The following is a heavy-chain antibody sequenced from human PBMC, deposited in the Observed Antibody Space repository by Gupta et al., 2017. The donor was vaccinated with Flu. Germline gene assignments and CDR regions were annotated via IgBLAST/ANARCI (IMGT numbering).Heavy chain of an antibody. J-gene: IGHJ4*02. CDR2: ISDSSDYI. D-gene: IGHD3-22*01. Sequence: NCVRQAPGKVLEWVSSISDSSDYIYYTDSVKGRFTISRDNAKNSLYLQMDSLRAEDSGVYYCARDGPGYYIEYWGQGALVTVPP. CDR3: ARDGPGYYIEY. V-gene: IGHV3-21*01.